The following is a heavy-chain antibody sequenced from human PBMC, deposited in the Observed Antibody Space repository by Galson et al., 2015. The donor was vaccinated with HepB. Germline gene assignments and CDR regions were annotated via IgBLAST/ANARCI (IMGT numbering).Heavy chain of an antibody. CDR3: AISGRIGYCSGGSCYGGWFDP. V-gene: IGHV3-21*04. J-gene: IGHJ5*02. Sequence: SLRLSCAASGFTFSSYSMNWVRQAPGQGLEWVSSISSSSSYIYYADSVKGRFTTSRDNAKNSLYLQMNSLRAEDTAVYYCAISGRIGYCSGGSCYGGWFDPWGQGTLVTVSP. D-gene: IGHD2-15*01. CDR2: ISSSSSYI. CDR1: GFTFSSYS.